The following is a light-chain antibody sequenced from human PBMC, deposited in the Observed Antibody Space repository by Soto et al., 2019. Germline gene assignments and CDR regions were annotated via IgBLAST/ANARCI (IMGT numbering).Light chain of an antibody. CDR1: SSDVGGYNF. V-gene: IGLV2-8*01. Sequence: QSALTQPPSASGSPGQSVTISCTGASSDVGGYNFVSWYQHHPGKAPRLMIYDVTQRPSGVPDRFSGSKSGNTASRTVSGLQVDDEAYYYCSSYAGSSIPVAFGGGTKVTVL. CDR3: SSYAGSSIPVA. CDR2: DVT. J-gene: IGLJ2*01.